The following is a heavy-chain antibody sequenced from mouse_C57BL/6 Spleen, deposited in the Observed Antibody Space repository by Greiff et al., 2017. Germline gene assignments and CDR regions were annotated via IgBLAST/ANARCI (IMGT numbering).Heavy chain of an antibody. CDR3: ARDTGSRTGWYAMDY. J-gene: IGHJ4*01. CDR2: TIYSGIT. D-gene: IGHD1-1*01. Sequence: VQLQQSGPSLVRPSQTLYLTCTVTGFSINSDCYWIWIRQFPGNKLEYIGYTIYSGITSYNPSLESRTYITRNKSKNQFSLKLSSVTTEDTATYYCARDTGSRTGWYAMDYWGQGTSVTVSS. CDR1: GFSINSDCY. V-gene: IGHV3-3*01.